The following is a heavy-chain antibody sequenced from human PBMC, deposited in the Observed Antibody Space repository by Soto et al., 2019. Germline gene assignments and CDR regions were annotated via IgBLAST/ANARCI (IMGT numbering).Heavy chain of an antibody. CDR2: IYYSGST. D-gene: IGHD2-2*01. Sequence: QVQLQESGPGLVKPSQTLSLTCTVSGGSISSGDYYWSWIRQPPGKGLEWIGYIYYSGSTYYNPSLKSRVTISVDTSKNQFSLKLSSVTAADTAVYYCARYCISTSCELLSSFDPWGQGTLVTVSS. J-gene: IGHJ5*02. CDR3: ARYCISTSCELLSSFDP. CDR1: GGSISSGDYY. V-gene: IGHV4-30-4*01.